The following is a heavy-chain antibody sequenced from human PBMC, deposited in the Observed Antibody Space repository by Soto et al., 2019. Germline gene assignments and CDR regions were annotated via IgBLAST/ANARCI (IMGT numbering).Heavy chain of an antibody. CDR3: AKDFAEILEWLTYYYYYGIDV. V-gene: IGHV3-30*18. CDR2: ISYDGSNK. D-gene: IGHD3-3*01. Sequence: GGSLRLSCAASGFTFSSYGMHWVRQAPGKGLEWVAVISYDGSNKYYADSVKGRFTISRDNSRNTLYLQMNSPKAEDTAVYYYAKDFAEILEWLTYYYYYGIDVWGQGTTVTVSS. J-gene: IGHJ6*02. CDR1: GFTFSSYG.